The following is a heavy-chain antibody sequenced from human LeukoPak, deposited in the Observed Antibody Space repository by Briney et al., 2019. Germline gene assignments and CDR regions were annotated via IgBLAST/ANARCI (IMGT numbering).Heavy chain of an antibody. V-gene: IGHV3-23*01. CDR3: AKAVNFDWLPNDY. Sequence: GGSLRLSCAASGFTFSSYAMSWVRQAPGKGLEWVSGISGSGGSTYYTDSVKGRFTISRDNFKNTLYPQMNTLRAEDTAVYYCAKAVNFDWLPNDYWGQGTLVTVSS. J-gene: IGHJ4*02. CDR1: GFTFSSYA. D-gene: IGHD3-9*01. CDR2: ISGSGGST.